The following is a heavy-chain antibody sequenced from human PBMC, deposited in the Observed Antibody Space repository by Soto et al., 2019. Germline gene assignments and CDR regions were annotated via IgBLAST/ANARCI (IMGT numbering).Heavy chain of an antibody. CDR1: GGSISSSSYY. J-gene: IGHJ6*02. D-gene: IGHD3-16*01. Sequence: QLQLQESGPGLVKPSETLSLTCTVSGGSISSSSYYWGWIRQPPGKGLEWIGCIYYSGYTYYNPSLKSRVTISGETSKKQFSIKLSSVTAADTAVYYCARHNGPLYVGYYYDMDVWGQGTTVTVSS. V-gene: IGHV4-39*01. CDR3: ARHNGPLYVGYYYDMDV. CDR2: IYYSGYT.